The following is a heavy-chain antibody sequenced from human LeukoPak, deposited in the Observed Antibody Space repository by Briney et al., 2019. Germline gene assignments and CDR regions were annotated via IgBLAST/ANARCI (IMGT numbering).Heavy chain of an antibody. CDR3: ARSYYDFWSGYYAFDI. J-gene: IGHJ3*02. CDR1: GYTFTGYY. D-gene: IGHD3-3*01. V-gene: IGHV1-8*03. CDR2: MNPNSGNT. Sequence: VASVKVSCKASGYTFTGYYMHWVRQAPGQGLEWMGWMNPNSGNTGYAQKFQGRVTITRNTSISTAYMELSSLRSEDTAVYYCARSYYDFWSGYYAFDIWGQGTMVTVSS.